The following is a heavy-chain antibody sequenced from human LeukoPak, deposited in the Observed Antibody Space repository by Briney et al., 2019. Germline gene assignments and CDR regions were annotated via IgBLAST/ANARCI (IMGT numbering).Heavy chain of an antibody. V-gene: IGHV3-33*06. D-gene: IGHD6-6*01. CDR2: IWYDGSNK. J-gene: IGHJ4*02. CDR3: AKGPKRSSSSPETKYFDY. CDR1: GFTFSSYG. Sequence: GGSLRLSCAASGFTFSSYGMHWVRQAPGKGLEWVAVIWYDGSNKYYADSVKGRFTISRDNSKNTLYLQMNSLRAEDTAVYYCAKGPKRSSSSPETKYFDYWGQGTLVTVSS.